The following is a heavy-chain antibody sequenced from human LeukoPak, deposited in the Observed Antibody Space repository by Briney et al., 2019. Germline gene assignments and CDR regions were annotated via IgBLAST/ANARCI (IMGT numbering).Heavy chain of an antibody. V-gene: IGHV3-33*01. Sequence: GGSLRLSCAASGFTFSSYGMHWVRQAPGKGLEWVAVIWYDGSNKYYTDSVKGRLTISRDNSKNTLYLQMNSLRAEDTAIYYCAREGPRGNSQFDYWGQGTLVAVSS. J-gene: IGHJ4*02. CDR3: AREGPRGNSQFDY. CDR1: GFTFSSYG. CDR2: IWYDGSNK. D-gene: IGHD2/OR15-2a*01.